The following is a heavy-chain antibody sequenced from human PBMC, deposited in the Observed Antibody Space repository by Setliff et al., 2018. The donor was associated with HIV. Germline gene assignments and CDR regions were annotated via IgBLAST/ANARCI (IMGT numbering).Heavy chain of an antibody. D-gene: IGHD3-10*01. V-gene: IGHV4-34*01. CDR3: ARGLNYYGSGSYLPLGY. CDR2: INHSGST. Sequence: SETLSLTCAVYGGSFSGYYWSWIRQPPGKGLEWIGEINHSGSTNYNPSLKSRVTISKDTSKNQISLKLRSVTAADTAVYYCARGLNYYGSGSYLPLGYWGQGTLVTVSS. CDR1: GGSFSGYY. J-gene: IGHJ4*02.